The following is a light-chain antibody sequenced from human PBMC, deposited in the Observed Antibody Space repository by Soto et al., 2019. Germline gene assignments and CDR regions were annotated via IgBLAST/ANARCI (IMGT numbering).Light chain of an antibody. CDR3: QQHLSTPLT. V-gene: IGKV4-1*01. CDR2: WAS. J-gene: IGKJ4*01. Sequence: DTVMTQSPDSLAVSLGERATINCKSSQSVLYSSNNKNYLAWYQQKPGQPPKLLIYWASTRESGVPDRFSGSGSGPDFTLTISSLQAEDVAGYYCQQHLSTPLTFGGGTKVELK. CDR1: QSVLYSSNNKNY.